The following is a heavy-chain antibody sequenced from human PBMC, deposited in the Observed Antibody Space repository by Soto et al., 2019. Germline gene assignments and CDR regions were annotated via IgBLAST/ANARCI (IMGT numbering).Heavy chain of an antibody. CDR2: ISAYNGNT. V-gene: IGHV1-18*04. J-gene: IGHJ3*02. CDR3: ARYYGYSSPFRSDAFDI. D-gene: IGHD6-19*01. Sequence: QVQLVQSGAEVKKPGASVKVSCKASGYTFTSYGISWVRQAPGLGLEWMGWISAYNGNTNYAQKLQGRVTMTTDTSTSTAYMELRSLRSDDTDVYYCARYYGYSSPFRSDAFDIWGQGTMVTVSS. CDR1: GYTFTSYG.